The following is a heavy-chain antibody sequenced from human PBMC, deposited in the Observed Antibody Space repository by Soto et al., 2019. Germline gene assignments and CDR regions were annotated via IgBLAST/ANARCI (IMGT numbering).Heavy chain of an antibody. J-gene: IGHJ6*02. V-gene: IGHV4-30-4*01. CDR2: IXXXXXT. CDR1: GGSTSSDNY. CDR3: ASSSLYGMDV. Sequence: PSETLSLTCTVSGGSTSSDNYWSWIRQPPGKGLXXIXNIXXXXXTXXXPSLKSRLIISIDTSKHQFYLKVGSVTAADTAVYYCASSSLYGMDVWGQGTTVTVSS.